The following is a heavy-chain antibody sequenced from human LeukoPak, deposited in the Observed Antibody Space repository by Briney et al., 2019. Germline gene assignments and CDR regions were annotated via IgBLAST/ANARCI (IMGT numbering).Heavy chain of an antibody. D-gene: IGHD6-13*01. Sequence: SETLSLTCAVSGGSISSGGYSWSWIRQPPGKGLEWIGYIYYSGSTNYNPSLKSRVTISVDTSKNQFSLKLSSVTAADTAVYYCARSLRRIAAAGNWFDPWGQGTLVTVSS. CDR2: IYYSGST. V-gene: IGHV4-61*08. J-gene: IGHJ5*02. CDR3: ARSLRRIAAAGNWFDP. CDR1: GGSISSGGYS.